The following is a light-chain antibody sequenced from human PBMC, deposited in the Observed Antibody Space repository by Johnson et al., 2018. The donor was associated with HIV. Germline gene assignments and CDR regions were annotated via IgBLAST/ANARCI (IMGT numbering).Light chain of an antibody. CDR2: EKN. CDR3: GTWDTSLREV. J-gene: IGLJ1*01. Sequence: QSVLTQPPSVSAAPGQKVTISCSGSTYNIGNNYVSWYQQLPGTAPKLLIYEKNKRPSGIPDRFSGSKSGTSATLGITGLQTGDEADYYGGTWDTSLREVFGTGTKVTVL. CDR1: TYNIGNNY. V-gene: IGLV1-51*02.